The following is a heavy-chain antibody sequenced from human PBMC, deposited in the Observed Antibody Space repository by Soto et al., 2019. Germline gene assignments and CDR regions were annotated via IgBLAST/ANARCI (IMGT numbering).Heavy chain of an antibody. Sequence: SETLSLTCTVSGASISGYYWSWIRQPPGKGLELIGYISYSGSTNYNPSLKSRVAISVDTSKNQFSLKPRSVTAADTAVYYCATRSSINADLVDYWGQGTLVTVSS. V-gene: IGHV4-59*01. D-gene: IGHD4-17*01. CDR3: ATRSSINADLVDY. J-gene: IGHJ4*02. CDR2: ISYSGST. CDR1: GASISGYY.